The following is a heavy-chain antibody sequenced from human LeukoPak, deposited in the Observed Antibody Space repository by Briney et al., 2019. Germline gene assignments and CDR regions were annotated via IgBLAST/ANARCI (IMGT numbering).Heavy chain of an antibody. CDR2: INSDGSII. D-gene: IGHD4-17*01. V-gene: IGHV3-74*01. CDR1: GFTFITYW. J-gene: IGHJ3*01. Sequence: GGSLRLSCAASGFTFITYWMHWVRQAPGKGLVWVSRINSDGSIINYADSVKGRFTISRDNAKNTLYLHMNSLRAEDTAVYYCVLVTTGSWGQGTMVTVS. CDR3: VLVTTGS.